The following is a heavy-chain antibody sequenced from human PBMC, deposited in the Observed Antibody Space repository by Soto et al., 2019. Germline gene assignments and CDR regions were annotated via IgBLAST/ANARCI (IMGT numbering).Heavy chain of an antibody. CDR3: ARGDYGGNSFDY. CDR1: GGSISSGGYS. J-gene: IGHJ4*02. CDR2: IYYSGST. V-gene: IGHV4-31*11. Sequence: SETLSRTCAVSGGSISSGGYSWSWIRQHPGKGLEWIGYIYYSGSTYYNPSLKSRVTISVDTSKNQFSLKLSSVTAADTAVYYCARGDYGGNSFDYWGQGTLVTVSS. D-gene: IGHD4-17*01.